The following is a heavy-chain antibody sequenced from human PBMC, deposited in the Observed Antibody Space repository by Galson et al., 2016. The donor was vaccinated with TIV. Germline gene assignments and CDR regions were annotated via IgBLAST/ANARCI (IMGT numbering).Heavy chain of an antibody. J-gene: IGHJ4*02. V-gene: IGHV6-1*01. CDR3: ARGGGDGQKALTHFDH. D-gene: IGHD5-24*01. CDR2: TYSRSRWYN. Sequence: CAISGDSVSSKSAAWNWIRQSPSRGLEWLGRTYSRSRWYNESAVSVRSRISINPDTSKNQFSLQLNSVTPEDTAIYYCARGGGDGQKALTHFDHWGQGTLVTVSS. CDR1: GDSVSSKSAA.